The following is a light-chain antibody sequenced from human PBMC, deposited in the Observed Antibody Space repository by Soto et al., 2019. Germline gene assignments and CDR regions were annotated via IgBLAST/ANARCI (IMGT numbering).Light chain of an antibody. CDR3: QQYHSFFSVT. J-gene: IGKJ1*01. Sequence: IQMTQSPPSLSASVGDRVTITCRASQSISSWLAWYQQKPGKAPKLLIYDASSLESGVPPRFSGSRSGTEFTLTISSLQPDDCGTYYCQQYHSFFSVTFGQGTKVDIK. CDR2: DAS. V-gene: IGKV1-5*01. CDR1: QSISSW.